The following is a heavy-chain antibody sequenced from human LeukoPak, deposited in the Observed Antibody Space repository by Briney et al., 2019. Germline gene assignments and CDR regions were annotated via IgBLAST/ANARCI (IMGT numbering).Heavy chain of an antibody. CDR1: GFTFSSYS. D-gene: IGHD2-2*01. J-gene: IGHJ4*02. Sequence: GGSLRLSCAASGFTFSSYSMNWVRQAPGKGLEWVSYISSSISTIYYADSVKGRFTISRDNAKNSLYLQMNSMRNEDSAVYYCAREGVPTYCSSTSCYYVVSHTLDYWGQGTLVAVSS. CDR3: AREGVPTYCSSTSCYYVVSHTLDY. V-gene: IGHV3-48*02. CDR2: ISSSISTI.